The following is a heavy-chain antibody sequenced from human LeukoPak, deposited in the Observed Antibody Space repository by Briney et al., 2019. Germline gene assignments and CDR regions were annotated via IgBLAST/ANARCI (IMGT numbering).Heavy chain of an antibody. V-gene: IGHV6-1*01. CDR3: ARSSGSGSFYFGFDY. CDR1: GDSVSSNSAA. J-gene: IGHJ4*02. CDR2: TFYRSKWYN. D-gene: IGHD3-10*01. Sequence: SQTLSLTCAISGDSVSSNSAAWNWIRQSPSRVLEWLGRTFYRSKWYNDYALSVKSRITINPDTSKNQFPLQLNSVTPEDTAVYYCARSSGSGSFYFGFDYWGQGALVTVSS.